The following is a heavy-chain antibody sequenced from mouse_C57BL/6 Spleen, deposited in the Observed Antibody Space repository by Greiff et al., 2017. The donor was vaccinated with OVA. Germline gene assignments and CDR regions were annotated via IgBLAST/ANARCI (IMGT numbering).Heavy chain of an antibody. D-gene: IGHD2-5*01. CDR3: ARSAYYSNTWYAC. Sequence: QVQLQQPGAELVMPGASVKLSCKASGYTFTSYWMHWVKQRPGQGLEWIGEIDPSDSYTNYNQKLKGKSTLTVDKSSSTAYMQLSSLTSEDSAVSDCARSAYYSNTWYACWGQGTLVTVSA. CDR1: GYTFTSYW. CDR2: IDPSDSYT. V-gene: IGHV1-69*01. J-gene: IGHJ3*01.